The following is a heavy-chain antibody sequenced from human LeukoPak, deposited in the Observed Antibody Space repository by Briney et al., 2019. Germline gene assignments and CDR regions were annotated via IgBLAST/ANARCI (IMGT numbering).Heavy chain of an antibody. CDR3: ATDLGFGELSVSDY. Sequence: ASVKVSCKVSGYTLTELSMHWVRQAPGKGLEWMGGFDPEDGETIYAQKFQGRVTMTEDTSTDTAYMELGSLRSEDTAVYYCATDLGFGELSVSDYWGQGTLVTVSS. CDR1: GYTLTELS. V-gene: IGHV1-24*01. J-gene: IGHJ4*02. D-gene: IGHD3-10*01. CDR2: FDPEDGET.